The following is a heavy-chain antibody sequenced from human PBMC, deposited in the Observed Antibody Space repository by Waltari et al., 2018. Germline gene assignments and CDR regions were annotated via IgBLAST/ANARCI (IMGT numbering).Heavy chain of an antibody. Sequence: QVQLQQWGAGLLKPSETLSLTCAVYGGSFSGYYWSWIRQPPGKGLEWIGEINHSGSTNYNPSLKSRVTISVDTYKNQFSLKLSSVTAADTAVYYCARRGWGRVRGFDYWGQGTLVTVSS. V-gene: IGHV4-34*01. CDR1: GGSFSGYY. CDR2: INHSGST. J-gene: IGHJ4*02. CDR3: ARRGWGRVRGFDY. D-gene: IGHD3-10*01.